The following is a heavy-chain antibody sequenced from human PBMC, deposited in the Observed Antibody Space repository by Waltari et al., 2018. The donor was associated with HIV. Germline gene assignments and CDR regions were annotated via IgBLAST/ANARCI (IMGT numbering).Heavy chain of an antibody. D-gene: IGHD6-19*01. Sequence: QVQLVQSGAEVKKPGASVKVSCKASGYTFTSYGISWVRQAPGQRHEWMGWISAYTDNTNYAQKLQGRVTMTTDTSTSTAYMELRGLRSDDTAVYYCARSTVAGPFDYWGQGTLVTVSS. CDR2: ISAYTDNT. CDR3: ARSTVAGPFDY. CDR1: GYTFTSYG. J-gene: IGHJ4*02. V-gene: IGHV1-18*01.